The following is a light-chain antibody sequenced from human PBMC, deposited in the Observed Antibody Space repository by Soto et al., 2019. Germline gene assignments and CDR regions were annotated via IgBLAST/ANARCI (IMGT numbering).Light chain of an antibody. CDR3: SSFAGRDTLV. V-gene: IGLV2-11*01. CDR1: SSDVCGYNY. CDR2: DVN. J-gene: IGLJ2*01. Sequence: QSALTQPRSVSGSPGQSLTISCTGTSSDVCGYNYVSWYQQHPGKAPKVMIYDVNKRPSGVPDRISGSKSGNTASLTISGLQAEDEADYYCSSFAGRDTLVFGGGTKLTVL.